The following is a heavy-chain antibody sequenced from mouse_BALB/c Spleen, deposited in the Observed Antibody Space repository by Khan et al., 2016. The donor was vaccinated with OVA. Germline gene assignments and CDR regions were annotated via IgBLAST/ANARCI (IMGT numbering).Heavy chain of an antibody. CDR1: GYSITSDYA. CDR3: ARWFTY. J-gene: IGHJ3*01. V-gene: IGHV3-2*02. CDR2: INYSGGT. Sequence: QLEESGPGLVKPSQSLSLTSTVTGYSITSDYAWNWIRQFPGNKLEWMGYINYSGGTSYLPSLKSRISITRDTSKNQFFLQLNSVTTEDSATYYCARWFTYWGQGTLVTVS.